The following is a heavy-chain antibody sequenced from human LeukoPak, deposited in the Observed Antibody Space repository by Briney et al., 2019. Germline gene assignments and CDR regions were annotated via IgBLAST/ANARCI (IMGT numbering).Heavy chain of an antibody. CDR3: ARGYSSSSNYYYYYMDV. Sequence: GASVKVSCKASGYTFTSYGISWVRQAPGQGLEWMGWISAYNGNTNYAQKLQGRVTMTTDTSTSTAYMELRSLRSDDTAVYYCARGYSSSSNYYYYYMDVWGKGTTVTVSS. J-gene: IGHJ6*03. V-gene: IGHV1-18*01. CDR1: GYTFTSYG. D-gene: IGHD6-6*01. CDR2: ISAYNGNT.